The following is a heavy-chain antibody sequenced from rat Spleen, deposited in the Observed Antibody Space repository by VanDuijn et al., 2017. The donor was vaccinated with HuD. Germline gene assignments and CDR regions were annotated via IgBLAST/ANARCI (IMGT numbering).Heavy chain of an antibody. J-gene: IGHJ2*01. V-gene: IGHV5-31*01. Sequence: EVQLVGSGGGLVQPGGSLKLSCVASGFTFNNYWMTWIRQAPKKGLEWVATITYDGGSTFYRDSVKGRFTISRDNAKSTLYLQMNSLRSEDTATYYCTRMRHYFDYWGQGVMVTVSS. CDR2: ITYDGGST. CDR3: TRMRHYFDY. CDR1: GFTFNNYW.